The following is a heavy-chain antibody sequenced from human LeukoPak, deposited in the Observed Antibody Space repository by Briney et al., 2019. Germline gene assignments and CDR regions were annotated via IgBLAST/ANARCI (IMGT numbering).Heavy chain of an antibody. V-gene: IGHV1-69*04. D-gene: IGHD3-22*01. CDR1: GGTFSSYA. CDR3: ARGDYYDSSGYYYAY. J-gene: IGHJ4*02. Sequence: SVKVSCKASGGTFSSYAISWVRQAPGQGLEWMGRIIPILGIANYAQKFQGRVTITADKSTSTAYMELSSLRSEDTAVYYCARGDYYDSSGYYYAYWGQGTLVTVSS. CDR2: IIPILGIA.